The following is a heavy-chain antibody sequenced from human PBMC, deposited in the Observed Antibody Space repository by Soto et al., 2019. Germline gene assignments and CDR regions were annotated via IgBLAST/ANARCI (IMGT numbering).Heavy chain of an antibody. D-gene: IGHD3-10*01. CDR3: ARYWNAGTLYGAFDL. Sequence: QVQLVQSGAEVRKPGSSVKVSCEASGGSFNNYVISWLRQAPGQGLEWMGGIIPTYEAGNYAQKFRGRLTITADKATNMAYMELNSLRPEDTATYYCARYWNAGTLYGAFDLWGQGTTVVVS. CDR2: IIPTYEAG. J-gene: IGHJ3*01. CDR1: GGSFNNYV. V-gene: IGHV1-69*06.